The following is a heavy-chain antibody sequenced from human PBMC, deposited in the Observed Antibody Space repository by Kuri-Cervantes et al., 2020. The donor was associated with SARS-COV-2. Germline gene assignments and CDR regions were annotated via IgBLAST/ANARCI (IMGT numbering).Heavy chain of an antibody. CDR1: GYTFTSYY. CDR2: INPSGGST. CDR3: ARWDYDFWSGYPYYYYGTDV. J-gene: IGHJ6*02. V-gene: IGHV1-46*01. D-gene: IGHD3-3*01. Sequence: ASVKVSCKASGYTFTSYYMHWVRQAPGQGLEWMGIINPSGGSTSYAQKFQGRVTITADKSTSTAYMELSSLRSEDTAVYYCARWDYDFWSGYPYYYYGTDVWGQGTTVTVSS.